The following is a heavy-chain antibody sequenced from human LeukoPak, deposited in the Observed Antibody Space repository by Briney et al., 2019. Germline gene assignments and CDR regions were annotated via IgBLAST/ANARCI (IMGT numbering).Heavy chain of an antibody. V-gene: IGHV3-23*01. CDR3: SNGIYDISH. D-gene: IGHD3-16*01. J-gene: IGHJ4*02. CDR2: ISGSGGST. CDR1: GFTFSSYA. Sequence: GGSLRLSCAASGFTFSSYAMSWVRQAPGKGLEWVSAISGSGGSTYYADSVKGRFTISRDNAKNSLYLQMNNLRAEDTAVYYCSNGIYDISHWGQGTLVTVSP.